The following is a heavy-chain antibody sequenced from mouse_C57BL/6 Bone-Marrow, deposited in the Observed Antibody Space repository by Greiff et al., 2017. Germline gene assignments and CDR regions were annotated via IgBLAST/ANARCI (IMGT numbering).Heavy chain of an antibody. CDR3: ARPGYYVGWYFDV. CDR1: GYTFTSYG. J-gene: IGHJ1*03. CDR2: IYPRSGNT. V-gene: IGHV1-81*01. Sequence: QVQLKESGAELARPGASVKLSCKASGYTFTSYGISWVKQRTGQGLEWIGEIYPRSGNTYYNEKFKGKATLTAAKSSSTAYMELRSLTSEDSAVYFCARPGYYVGWYFDVWGRGTTVTVSS. D-gene: IGHD2-3*01.